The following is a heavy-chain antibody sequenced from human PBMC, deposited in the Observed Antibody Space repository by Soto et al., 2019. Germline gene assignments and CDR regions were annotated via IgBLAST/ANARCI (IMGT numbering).Heavy chain of an antibody. CDR3: ARDLDGSGSYYTDY. V-gene: IGHV1-18*01. Sequence: GASVKVSCKASGYVFIGYGISWVRQAPGQGLEWMGWISRHNGNTNYAQKFQGRVTMTTDASTSTAYVELRSLRSDDTAVYYCARDLDGSGSYYTDYWGQGTLVTVSS. CDR1: GYVFIGYG. CDR2: ISRHNGNT. D-gene: IGHD3-10*01. J-gene: IGHJ4*02.